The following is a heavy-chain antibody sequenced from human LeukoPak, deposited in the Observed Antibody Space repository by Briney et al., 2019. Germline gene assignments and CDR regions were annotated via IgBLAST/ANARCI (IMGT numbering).Heavy chain of an antibody. CDR2: ISYDGSNK. Sequence: PGGSLRLSCAASRFTFSTYSMNWVRQAPGKGLEWVAFISYDGSNKQYADSVKGRFTISRDDSKNTLSLQMNSLSAEDTAVYYCARETMTQKYYYMGVWGKGTTVTVSS. V-gene: IGHV3-30*03. J-gene: IGHJ6*03. CDR3: ARETMTQKYYYMGV. D-gene: IGHD3-3*01. CDR1: RFTFSTYS.